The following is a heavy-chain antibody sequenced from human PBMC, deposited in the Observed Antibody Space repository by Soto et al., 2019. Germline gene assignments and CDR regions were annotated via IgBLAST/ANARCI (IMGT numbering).Heavy chain of an antibody. Sequence: QVQLVQSGAEVKKPGASVKVSCKASGYTFTGYYMHWVRQAPGQGLEWMGWINPNSGGTNYAQKCQGWXTXTXNTSISTAYRELSRLRSDDTAVYYCARGITMVRGVLLDAFDIWGQGTMVTVSS. CDR3: ARGITMVRGVLLDAFDI. CDR2: INPNSGGT. V-gene: IGHV1-2*04. J-gene: IGHJ3*02. D-gene: IGHD3-10*01. CDR1: GYTFTGYY.